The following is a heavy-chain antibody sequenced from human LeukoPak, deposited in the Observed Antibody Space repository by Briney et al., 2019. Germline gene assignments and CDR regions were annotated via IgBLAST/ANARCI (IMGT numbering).Heavy chain of an antibody. D-gene: IGHD3-10*01. CDR3: ARENYYGSGSYYPYYYYGMDV. Sequence: SETLSLTCAVYGGSFSGYYWSWIRQPPGKGLEWIGEINHSGSTNYNPSLKSRVTISVDTSKNQFSLKLSSVTAADTAVYYCARENYYGSGSYYPYYYYGMDVWGQGTTVTVS. CDR1: GGSFSGYY. J-gene: IGHJ6*02. CDR2: INHSGST. V-gene: IGHV4-34*01.